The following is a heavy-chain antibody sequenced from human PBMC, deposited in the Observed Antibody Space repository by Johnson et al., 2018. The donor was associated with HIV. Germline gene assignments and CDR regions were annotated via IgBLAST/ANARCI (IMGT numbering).Heavy chain of an antibody. V-gene: IGHV3-66*03. Sequence: VQLVETGGGLIQPGGSLRLSCAASGFTVRSNYMTWVRQAPGKGLAWVSVISSCYWTYYAHSVKGRFTISRDNSKNTLYLQMNSLRAEDTAVYYCARANDTFDIWGQGTMVTVSS. J-gene: IGHJ3*02. CDR3: ARANDTFDI. CDR2: ISSCYWT. CDR1: GFTVRSNY.